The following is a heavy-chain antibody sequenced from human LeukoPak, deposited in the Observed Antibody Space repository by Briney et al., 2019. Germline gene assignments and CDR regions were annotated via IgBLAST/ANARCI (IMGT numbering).Heavy chain of an antibody. CDR3: ARGSGGSFANWGDY. V-gene: IGHV3-21*01. Sequence: PGGSLRLSCAASGFTFSSYSMNWVRQAPGKGLEWVSSISSSSSYIYYADSVKGRFTISRDNAKNSLYLQMNSLRAEDTAVYYCARGSGGSFANWGDYWGQGTLVTVPS. J-gene: IGHJ4*02. D-gene: IGHD1-26*01. CDR1: GFTFSSYS. CDR2: ISSSSSYI.